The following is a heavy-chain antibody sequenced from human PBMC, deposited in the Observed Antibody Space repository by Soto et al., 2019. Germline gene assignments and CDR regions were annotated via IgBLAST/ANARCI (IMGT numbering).Heavy chain of an antibody. CDR2: IYHSGST. CDR1: GGSISSGGYS. V-gene: IGHV4-30-2*01. Sequence: PSETLSLTCAVSGGSISSGGYSWSWIRQPPGKGLEWIGYIYHSGSTYYNPSLKGRVTISVDRSKNQFSLKLSSVTAADTAVYYCERVDSVYWLDPWGQGNLVTVSS. J-gene: IGHJ5*02. D-gene: IGHD2-2*03. CDR3: ERVDSVYWLDP.